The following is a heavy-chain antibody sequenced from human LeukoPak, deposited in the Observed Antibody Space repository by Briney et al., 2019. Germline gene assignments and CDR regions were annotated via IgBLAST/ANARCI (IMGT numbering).Heavy chain of an antibody. CDR2: INHSGST. D-gene: IGHD6-19*01. Sequence: SETLSLTCAVYGGSFSGYYLSWIRQPPGKGLEWIGEINHSGSTNYNPSLKSRVTISVDTSKNQFSLKLSSVTAADTAVYYCARGVAVAVTNWFDPWGQGTLVTVSS. J-gene: IGHJ5*02. V-gene: IGHV4-34*01. CDR1: GGSFSGYY. CDR3: ARGVAVAVTNWFDP.